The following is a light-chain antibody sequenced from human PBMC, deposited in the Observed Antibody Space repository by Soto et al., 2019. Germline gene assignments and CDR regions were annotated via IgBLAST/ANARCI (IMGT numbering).Light chain of an antibody. Sequence: QSVLTQPPSVSGAPGQRVTISCTGSSSNIGAGYDVHWYQQLPGTAPKLLIYGNNNRPSGVPDRFSGSKSGTSASLAITGLQAADEADYYCQSSDSSLSGVVFGGGTKLTVL. CDR1: SSNIGAGYD. CDR3: QSSDSSLSGVV. J-gene: IGLJ2*01. V-gene: IGLV1-40*01. CDR2: GNN.